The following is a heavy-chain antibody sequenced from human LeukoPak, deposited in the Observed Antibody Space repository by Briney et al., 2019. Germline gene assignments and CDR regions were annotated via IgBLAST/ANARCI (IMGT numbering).Heavy chain of an antibody. CDR1: GDSISNVNYF. V-gene: IGHV4-39*07. Sequence: SETLSLTCTVSGDSISNVNYFWGWFRQPPGKGLEWLGTISYSGDTHYSPSLKSRLTISMDTSKSQFSLKLNSVTAADTAMYYCARAYRGGSFDYWGQGTLVTVSS. CDR3: ARAYRGGSFDY. CDR2: ISYSGDT. D-gene: IGHD2-15*01. J-gene: IGHJ4*02.